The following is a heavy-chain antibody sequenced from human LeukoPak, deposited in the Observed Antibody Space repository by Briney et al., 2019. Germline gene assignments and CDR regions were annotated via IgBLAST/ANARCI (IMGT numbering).Heavy chain of an antibody. CDR1: GGCFNGYY. J-gene: IGHJ4*02. CDR3: ARVKIEGDFWSGYYYITFDY. D-gene: IGHD3-3*01. Sequence: KPSETLSLTSAVDGGCFNGYYWSWMRQRPGKGLEWIGEINHSAGTNDNPSLKSGVTISVDTSKNQFSLKLSSVTAANTAVYYCARVKIEGDFWSGYYYITFDYWGQGTLVTVSS. CDR2: INHSAGT. V-gene: IGHV4-34*01.